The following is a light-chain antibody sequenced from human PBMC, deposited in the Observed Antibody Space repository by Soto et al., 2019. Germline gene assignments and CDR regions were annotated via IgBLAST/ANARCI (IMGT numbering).Light chain of an antibody. Sequence: EIVMTQTPLSLSVSPGQPASISCKSSQSLLKSDGETYLYWYLQKPGQPPQLLIYEVFNRFTGVPERFSGSGSGTDFTLTISRVEADDVGVYFCIQSLQRPLTFGGGTKVEIK. CDR3: IQSLQRPLT. V-gene: IGKV2D-29*01. J-gene: IGKJ4*01. CDR1: QSLLKSDGETY. CDR2: EVF.